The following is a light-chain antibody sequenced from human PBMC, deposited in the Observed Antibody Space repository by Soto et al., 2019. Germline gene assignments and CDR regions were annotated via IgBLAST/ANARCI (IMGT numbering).Light chain of an antibody. V-gene: IGLV2-14*03. Sequence: QSALTQPASVSGSPGQSITISCTGTSSDVGGYNYVSWYQQHPGKAPKLMIYDVTNRPSGVSNRFSGSKSGYTASLTISGLQAEDEADYYCSSYTSSSTYVFGTGTKLTV. J-gene: IGLJ1*01. CDR1: SSDVGGYNY. CDR3: SSYTSSSTYV. CDR2: DVT.